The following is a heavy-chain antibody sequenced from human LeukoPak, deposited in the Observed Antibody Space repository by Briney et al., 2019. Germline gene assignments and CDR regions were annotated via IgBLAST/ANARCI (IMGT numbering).Heavy chain of an antibody. V-gene: IGHV3-64D*06. CDR1: GFTFSSYA. CDR2: ISINGGST. D-gene: IGHD4-23*01. Sequence: AGGSLRLSCSASGFTFSSYAMHWVRQAPGKGPEYVSAISINGGSTYYTDSVKGRFTISRDNSKNTLYLQMSSLRAEDTAVYYCVKIHDYGGKGALGSWGQGSLVTVSS. J-gene: IGHJ4*02. CDR3: VKIHDYGGKGALGS.